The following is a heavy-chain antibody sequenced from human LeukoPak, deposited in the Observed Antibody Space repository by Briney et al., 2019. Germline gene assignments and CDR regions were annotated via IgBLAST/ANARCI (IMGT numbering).Heavy chain of an antibody. CDR1: GFIVSGDF. V-gene: IGHV3-66*04. CDR2: IYSDGST. Sequence: GGSLRLSCAASGFIVSGDFMSWVRRAPGKGLEWVSVIYSDGSTYYADSVKGRFTISRDNSKNTLDLQMTGLRAEDTAVYYYARPEESDYEIEWGRGTLVTVSS. CDR3: ARPEESDYEIE. J-gene: IGHJ4*02. D-gene: IGHD3-22*01.